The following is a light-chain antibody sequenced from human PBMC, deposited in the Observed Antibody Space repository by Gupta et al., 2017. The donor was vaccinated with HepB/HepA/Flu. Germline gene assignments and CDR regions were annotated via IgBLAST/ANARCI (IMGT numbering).Light chain of an antibody. J-gene: IGLJ2*01. CDR2: KDN. V-gene: IGLV3-1*01. CDR1: NLGARY. CDR3: QIWATSTGI. Sequence: SYAFTQPPSVSVSPGQTAGITCNGYNLGARYVCWYQKKPGQPPALVLYKDNVRPSGILERFSGSNSGNPPPLTTRGTQSMDEAEYFCQIWATSTGIFGGGTKLTVL.